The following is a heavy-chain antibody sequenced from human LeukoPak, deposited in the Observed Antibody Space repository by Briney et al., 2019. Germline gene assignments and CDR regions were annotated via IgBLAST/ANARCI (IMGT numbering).Heavy chain of an antibody. J-gene: IGHJ3*02. CDR2: ISSASATT. V-gene: IGHV3-23*01. CDR1: GFTLRNYG. CDR3: AKGNFYHHDPAGYLEEHALDM. Sequence: GGSLRLSCGASGFTLRNYGLTWVRQAPGKGLEWVSIISSASATTYYAESVKGRFTISRDNSKNTVYLQMYSLRADDTAVYYCAKGNFYHHDPAGYLEEHALDMWGQGTMVTVSS. D-gene: IGHD3-9*01.